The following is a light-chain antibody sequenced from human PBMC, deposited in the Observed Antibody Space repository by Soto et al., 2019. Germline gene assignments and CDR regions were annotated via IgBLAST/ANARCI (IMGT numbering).Light chain of an antibody. CDR1: QSVSSY. V-gene: IGKV3-11*01. CDR2: DAS. CDR3: QQRSNWPPIS. Sequence: SVLTQSPRTGPLTPRERATLSCGASQSVSSYLAWYQQKPGQAPRLLIYDASNRATGIPARFSGSGSGTDFTLTISSLEPEDFAVYYCQQRSNWPPISFGQGTRLEI. J-gene: IGKJ5*01.